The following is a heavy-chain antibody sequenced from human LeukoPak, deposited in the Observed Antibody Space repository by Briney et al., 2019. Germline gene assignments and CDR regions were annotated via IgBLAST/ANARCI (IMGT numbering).Heavy chain of an antibody. CDR3: ARGGRSLQLVPYP. CDR2: INHSGST. D-gene: IGHD6-6*01. Sequence: TPSETLSLTCAVYGGSFSGYYWSWIRQPPGKGLEWIGEINHSGSTNYNPSLKSRVTISVDTSKNQFSLKLSSVTAADTAVYYCARGGRSLQLVPYPWGQGTLVTVSS. J-gene: IGHJ5*02. CDR1: GGSFSGYY. V-gene: IGHV4-34*01.